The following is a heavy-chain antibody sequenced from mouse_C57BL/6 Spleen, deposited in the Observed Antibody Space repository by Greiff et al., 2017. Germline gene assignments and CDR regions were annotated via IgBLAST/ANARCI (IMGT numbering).Heavy chain of an antibody. Sequence: VQLQESGAELVKPGASVKMSCKASGYTFTSYWITWVKQRPGQGLEWIGDIYPGSGSTNYNEKFKSKATLTVDTSSRTAYMQLSSLTSEDSAVXYCARSYGYERAYWGQGTTLTVSS. J-gene: IGHJ2*01. CDR3: ARSYGYERAY. V-gene: IGHV1-55*01. D-gene: IGHD2-2*01. CDR1: GYTFTSYW. CDR2: IYPGSGST.